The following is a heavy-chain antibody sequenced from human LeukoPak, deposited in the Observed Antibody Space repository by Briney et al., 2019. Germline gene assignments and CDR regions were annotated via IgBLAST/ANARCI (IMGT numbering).Heavy chain of an antibody. CDR2: IDPGDSDT. CDR1: GYSFTSYW. Sequence: GESLEISCEGSGYSFTSYWIGWVRQMPGKGLEWMGIIDPGDSDTRYRPSFQGQVTISVDKSISTAYLQWSSLKASDTAMYYCARLLGYCSSTDCYGAFDIWGQGTMVTVSS. V-gene: IGHV5-51*01. D-gene: IGHD2-2*01. J-gene: IGHJ3*02. CDR3: ARLLGYCSSTDCYGAFDI.